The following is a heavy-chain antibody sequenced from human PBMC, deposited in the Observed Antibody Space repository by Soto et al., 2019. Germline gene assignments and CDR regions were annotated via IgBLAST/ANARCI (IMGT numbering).Heavy chain of an antibody. J-gene: IGHJ6*03. CDR2: ASFSGRA. D-gene: IGHD6-6*01. V-gene: IGHV4-39*01. CDR3: ARPLYTFASSYDYYYMDV. Sequence: QLQLQESGPGLVKPSETLSLICTVSGGSFSSGAFYWGWIRQPPGKVLEWIGSASFSGRAYYNPSLTSRDTVSVDKSQTQCSLRLSSVTAADTAVYYCARPLYTFASSYDYYYMDVWGRWSTVTVSS. CDR1: GGSFSSGAFY.